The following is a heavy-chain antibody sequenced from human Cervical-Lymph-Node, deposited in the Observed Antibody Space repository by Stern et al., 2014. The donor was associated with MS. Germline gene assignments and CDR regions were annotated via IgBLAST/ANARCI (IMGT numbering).Heavy chain of an antibody. V-gene: IGHV3-33*01. CDR2: IRYDVSNP. CDR3: ASAYSSSHYYFDY. J-gene: IGHJ4*02. Sequence: QLVQSGGGVVQPGRSLRISCAASGFSFSRYAMHWVRQDQGKGLEWVALIRYDVSNPSYADAVTGRFTIPRDNFKNPLYLQMNSLRAEDTAVYYCASAYSSSHYYFDYWGQGTLVTVSS. CDR1: GFSFSRYA. D-gene: IGHD6-13*01.